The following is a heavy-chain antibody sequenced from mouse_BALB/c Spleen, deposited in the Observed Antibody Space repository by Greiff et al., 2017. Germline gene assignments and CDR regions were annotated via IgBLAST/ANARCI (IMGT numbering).Heavy chain of an antibody. CDR1: GFTFSDYY. CDR3: ARVYYRYAMDY. Sequence: EVQLVESGGGLVKPGGSLKLSCAASGFTFSDYYMYWVRQTPEKRLEWVATISDGGSYTYYPDSVKGRFTISRDNAKNNLYLQMSSLKSEDTAMYYCARVYYRYAMDYWGQGTSVTVSS. V-gene: IGHV5-4*02. D-gene: IGHD2-14*01. J-gene: IGHJ4*01. CDR2: ISDGGSYT.